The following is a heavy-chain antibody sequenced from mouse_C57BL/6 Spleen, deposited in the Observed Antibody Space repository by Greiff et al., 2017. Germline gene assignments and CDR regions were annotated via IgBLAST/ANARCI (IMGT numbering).Heavy chain of an antibody. CDR3: ARHEGYGNYEVGAMDY. CDR1: GYTFTSYW. D-gene: IGHD2-10*02. V-gene: IGHV1-62-3*01. J-gene: IGHJ4*01. CDR2: IDPNSGGT. Sequence: QVQLQQPGAELVKPGASVKLSCKASGYTFTSYWMHWVKQRPGRGLEWIGRIDPNSGGTKYNEKFKSKATLTADKSSSTVYMELSRLTSEDSAVYFCARHEGYGNYEVGAMDYWGQGTSVTVSS.